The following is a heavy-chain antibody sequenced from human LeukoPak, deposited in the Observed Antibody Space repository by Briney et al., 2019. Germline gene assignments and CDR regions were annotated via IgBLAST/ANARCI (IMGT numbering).Heavy chain of an antibody. V-gene: IGHV3-53*01. J-gene: IGHJ4*02. CDR1: GFTVSSNY. CDR2: IYSGGST. D-gene: IGHD5-12*01. Sequence: GGSLRLSCAASGFTVSSNYMSWVRQAPGKGLEWVSVIYSGGSTYYADSVKGRFTISRDNSKNTLYLQMNSLRAEDTAVYYCAKVGATINLDYWGQGTLVTVSS. CDR3: AKVGATINLDY.